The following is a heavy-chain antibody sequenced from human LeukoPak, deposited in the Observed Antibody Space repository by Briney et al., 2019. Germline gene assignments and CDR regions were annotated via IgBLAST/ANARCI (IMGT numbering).Heavy chain of an antibody. Sequence: SVKVSCKASGGTFSSYAISWVRQAPGQGLEWMGGIIPIFGTANYAQKLQGRVTITADKSTSTAYMELSSLRSEDTAVYYCARDSARGGFGESKHLESGAGGYYYYYYGMDVWGKGTTVTVSS. CDR1: GGTFSSYA. CDR3: ARDSARGGFGESKHLESGAGGYYYYYYGMDV. V-gene: IGHV1-69*06. CDR2: IIPIFGTA. D-gene: IGHD3-10*01. J-gene: IGHJ6*04.